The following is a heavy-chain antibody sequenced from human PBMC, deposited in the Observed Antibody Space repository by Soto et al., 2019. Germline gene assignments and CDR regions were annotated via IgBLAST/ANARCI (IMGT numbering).Heavy chain of an antibody. V-gene: IGHV3-33*01. D-gene: IGHD2-15*01. J-gene: IGHJ6*02. CDR1: GFTFSSYG. CDR3: ARDQEVVVAATPIYYYYGMDV. CDR2: IWYDGSNK. Sequence: GGSLRLSCAASGFTFSSYGMHWVRQAPGKGLEWVAVIWYDGSNKYYADSVKGRFTISRDNSKNTLYLQMNSLRAEDTAVYYCARDQEVVVAATPIYYYYGMDVWGQGTTVTVSS.